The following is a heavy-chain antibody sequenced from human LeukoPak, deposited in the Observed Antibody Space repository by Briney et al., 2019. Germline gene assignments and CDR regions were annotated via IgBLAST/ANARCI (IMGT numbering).Heavy chain of an antibody. CDR1: GFTFSSYW. Sequence: GGSLRLSCAASGFTFSSYWMHWVRQAPGKGLEWVSRIETDGSTATYADSVVGRITISRDNAKNTLYLQMNSLRDEDTAVYYCARVAVGRYDFDYWGRGTLVTVSS. V-gene: IGHV3-74*01. D-gene: IGHD1-26*01. CDR2: IETDGSTA. J-gene: IGHJ4*01. CDR3: ARVAVGRYDFDY.